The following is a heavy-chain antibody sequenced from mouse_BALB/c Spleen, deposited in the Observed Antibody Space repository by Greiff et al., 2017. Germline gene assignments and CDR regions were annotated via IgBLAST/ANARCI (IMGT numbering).Heavy chain of an antibody. CDR2: LNSNGGST. Sequence: EVKLVESGGGLVQPGGSLKLSCAASGFTFSSYGMSWVRQTPDKRLELVATLNSNGGSTYYPDSVKGRFTISRDNAKSTLYLHMSSLKSEDTDMYYCARGSSVYGVLDYWGQGTTLTVSS. D-gene: IGHD1-1*01. J-gene: IGHJ2*01. V-gene: IGHV5-6-3*01. CDR3: ARGSSVYGVLDY. CDR1: GFTFSSYG.